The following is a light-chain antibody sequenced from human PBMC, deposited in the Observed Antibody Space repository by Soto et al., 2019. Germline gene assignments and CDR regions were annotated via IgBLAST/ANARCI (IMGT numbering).Light chain of an antibody. V-gene: IGKV3-20*01. CDR2: GAS. CDR1: PSVSSSY. J-gene: IGKJ4*01. CDR3: HQYDSSPLT. Sequence: EIVLTQSPGTLSLSPGERATLSCRASPSVSSSYLAWYQQKPGQAPSLLIYGASSRATGIPDRFSGSGSGTDFTLTISRLEPEDFAVYYCHQYDSSPLTFGGGTQVEIK.